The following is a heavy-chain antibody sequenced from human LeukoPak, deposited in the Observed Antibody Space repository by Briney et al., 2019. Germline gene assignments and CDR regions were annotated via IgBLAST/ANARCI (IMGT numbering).Heavy chain of an antibody. CDR3: ATSRKHCSSTSCYVVDY. D-gene: IGHD2-2*01. CDR2: VDPEDGET. J-gene: IGHJ4*02. V-gene: IGHV1-69-2*01. Sequence: ASVKISCKVSGYTFTDYYMHWVQQAPGKGREWMGLVDPEDGETIYAEKFQGRVTITADTSTDTAYMELSSLRSEDTAVYYCATSRKHCSSTSCYVVDYWGQGTLVTVSS. CDR1: GYTFTDYY.